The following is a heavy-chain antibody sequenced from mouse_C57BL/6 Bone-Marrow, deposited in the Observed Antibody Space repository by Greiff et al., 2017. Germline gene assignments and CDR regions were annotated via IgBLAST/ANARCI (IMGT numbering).Heavy chain of an antibody. D-gene: IGHD2-4*01. CDR3: ARDDYDGAAWFAY. J-gene: IGHJ3*01. CDR1: GFTFSDYG. CDR2: ISSGSSTI. V-gene: IGHV5-17*01. Sequence: EVKLMESGGGLVKPGGSLKLSCAASGFTFSDYGMHWVRQAPEKGLEWVAYISSGSSTIYDADTVKGRFTISRYNAKNTLFLQMTSLRSEDTAMYYCARDDYDGAAWFAYWGQGTLVTVSA.